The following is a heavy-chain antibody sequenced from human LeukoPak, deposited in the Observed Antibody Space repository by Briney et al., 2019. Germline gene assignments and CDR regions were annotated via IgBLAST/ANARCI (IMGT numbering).Heavy chain of an antibody. Sequence: GASVTVSCKASGYTFTGYCMHWVRQAPGQGLEWMGWINPNSGVTNYAQRFQGRVTLTRHTSISTAYMELSRLKSDDTAVYYCARERDSSGYYRDAFDIWGQGSMVTVSS. D-gene: IGHD3-22*01. CDR1: GYTFTGYC. CDR3: ARERDSSGYYRDAFDI. V-gene: IGHV1-2*02. J-gene: IGHJ3*02. CDR2: INPNSGVT.